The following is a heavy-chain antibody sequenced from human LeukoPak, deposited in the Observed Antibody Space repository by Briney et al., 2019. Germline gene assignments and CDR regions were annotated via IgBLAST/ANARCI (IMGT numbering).Heavy chain of an antibody. V-gene: IGHV4-59*01. CDR3: AGGGFIGYCSRISCIAA. Sequence: SETLSLTCSVSGGSMSSYYWSWIRQPPGEGLEWIGDINYSGSTNYNSSLKNRVAISVDTSKNKLSLRLRSVTAADTAVYYCAGGGFIGYCSRISCIAAWGQGTLVTVSS. D-gene: IGHD2-2*01. J-gene: IGHJ4*02. CDR1: GGSMSSYY. CDR2: INYSGST.